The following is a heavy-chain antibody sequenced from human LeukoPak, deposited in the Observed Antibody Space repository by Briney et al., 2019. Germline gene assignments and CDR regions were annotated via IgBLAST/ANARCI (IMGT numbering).Heavy chain of an antibody. CDR1: GFTVSSNY. V-gene: IGHV3-53*01. CDR3: AREDSSSWFWFDP. D-gene: IGHD6-13*01. CDR2: IYSGGST. Sequence: RGSLRLSCAASGFTVSSNYMSWVRQAPGKGLEWVSVIYSGGSTYYADSVKGRFTISRDNSKNTLYLQMNSLRAEDTAVYYCAREDSSSWFWFDPWGQGTLVTVSS. J-gene: IGHJ5*02.